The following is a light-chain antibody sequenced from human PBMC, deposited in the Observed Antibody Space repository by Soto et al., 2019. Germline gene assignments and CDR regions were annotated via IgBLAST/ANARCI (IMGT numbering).Light chain of an antibody. CDR2: DVS. V-gene: IGKV3-11*01. J-gene: IGKJ5*01. CDR3: QQRSIWVT. CDR1: QSVGRN. Sequence: EIVLTQSPATLSLSPGDTATLSCWASQSVGRNVAWYQQKPGQAPRLLIYDVSDRATGIPDRFSGSGSGTDFTLTISSLEPEDFAVYYCQQRSIWVTFGQGTRLEIK.